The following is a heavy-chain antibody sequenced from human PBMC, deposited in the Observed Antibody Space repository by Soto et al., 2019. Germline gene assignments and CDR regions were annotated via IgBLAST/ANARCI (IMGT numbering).Heavy chain of an antibody. CDR1: GFTFSTSW. D-gene: IGHD1-26*01. Sequence: EVQLVESGGDLIQPGGSLRISCAASGFTFSTSWMHWVRQAPGEGLAWVSRINSDGTTINYADSVKGRFTISRDNAKNTLYLQMNSLRADDTAVYYGAIAGSYRFDYWGQGTMVTVSS. J-gene: IGHJ4*02. V-gene: IGHV3-74*01. CDR3: AIAGSYRFDY. CDR2: INSDGTTI.